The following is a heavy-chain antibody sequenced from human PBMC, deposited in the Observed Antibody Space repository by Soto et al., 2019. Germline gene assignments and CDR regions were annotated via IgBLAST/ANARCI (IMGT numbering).Heavy chain of an antibody. J-gene: IGHJ4*02. CDR2: INPSIGGT. CDR3: ARLYSGSRLDY. V-gene: IGHV1-46*02. CDR1: GYTFNTYN. Sequence: QVQLVQSGAEVKKPGASVKVSCKASGYTFNTYNMYWVRQAPGQGLEWMGVINPSIGGTNYAQKFQGRVIMTRDTSTSTVYMELSTLRSDDTAVYYCARLYSGSRLDYWGQGTLVTVSS. D-gene: IGHD1-26*01.